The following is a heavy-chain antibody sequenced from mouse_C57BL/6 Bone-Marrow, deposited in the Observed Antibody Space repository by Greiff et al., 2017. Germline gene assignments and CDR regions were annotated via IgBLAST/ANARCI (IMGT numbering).Heavy chain of an antibody. J-gene: IGHJ2*01. CDR1: GYTFTGYW. Sequence: QVQLQQSGAELMKPGASVKLSCKATGYTFTGYWIEWVKQRPGHGLEWIGEILPGSGSTKYKEKFKGKATFTADTSSNTAYMQLSSLTTEDSAIYYCASGWLLRKYFDYWGQGTTLTVSS. D-gene: IGHD2-3*01. CDR3: ASGWLLRKYFDY. CDR2: ILPGSGST. V-gene: IGHV1-9*01.